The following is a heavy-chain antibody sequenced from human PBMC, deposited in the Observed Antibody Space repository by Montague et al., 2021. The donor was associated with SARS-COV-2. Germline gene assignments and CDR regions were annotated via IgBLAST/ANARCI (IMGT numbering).Heavy chain of an antibody. Sequence: SETLSLTCGVYGGSLTGYYWSWIRQSPGEGLEWIAQISYSGTTRYNPSLKSRVTMSVDTSKKQFSLKLKSGTAADTAVYYCARAHTPVFFVHCLYYMDFWGQGATVTVSS. V-gene: IGHV4-34*01. CDR1: GGSLTGYY. J-gene: IGHJ6*03. CDR3: ARAHTPVFFVHCLYYMDF. D-gene: IGHD2-21*02. CDR2: ISYSGTT.